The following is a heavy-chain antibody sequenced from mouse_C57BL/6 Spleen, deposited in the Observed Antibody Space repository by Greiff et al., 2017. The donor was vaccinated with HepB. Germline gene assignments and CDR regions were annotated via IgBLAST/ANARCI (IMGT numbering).Heavy chain of an antibody. CDR3: AREVYDGYYGYFDY. Sequence: QVQLQQPGAELVKPGASVKLSCTASGYTFTSYWMQWVKQRPGQGLEWIGEIDPSDSYTNYNQKFKGKATLTVDTSSITAYMQLSSLTSEDSAVYYCAREVYDGYYGYFDYWGQGTTLTVSS. D-gene: IGHD2-3*01. V-gene: IGHV1-50*01. CDR1: GYTFTSYW. CDR2: IDPSDSYT. J-gene: IGHJ2*01.